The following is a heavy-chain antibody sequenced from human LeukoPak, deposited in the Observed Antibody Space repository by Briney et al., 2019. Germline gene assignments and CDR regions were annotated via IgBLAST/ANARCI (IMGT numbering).Heavy chain of an antibody. D-gene: IGHD2-2*02. V-gene: IGHV3-30*02. Sequence: PGGSLRLSCAASGFTFSSYGMHWVRQAPGKGLEWVSFIRYDGSNKYYADSVKGRFTISRDNSKNTLYLQMNSLRAEDTAVYYCAKDLSCSSTSCYNVGAFDIWGQGTMVTVSS. CDR2: IRYDGSNK. CDR1: GFTFSSYG. CDR3: AKDLSCSSTSCYNVGAFDI. J-gene: IGHJ3*02.